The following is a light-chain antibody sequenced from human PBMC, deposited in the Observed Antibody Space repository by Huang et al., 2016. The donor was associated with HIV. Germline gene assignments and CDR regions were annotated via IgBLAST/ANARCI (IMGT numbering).Light chain of an antibody. V-gene: IGKV3-20*01. CDR3: QHYGGSPRT. J-gene: IGKJ1*01. CDR1: QNITSSF. CDR2: GAS. Sequence: EIVLTQSPGTLSLSPGERATLSCRASQNITSSFLAWYQQKPGQAPRLVIFGASSRAAGIPDSFSGSWSGTDFTLTINRLEPEDFAVYYCQHYGGSPRTFGQGTRVEVK.